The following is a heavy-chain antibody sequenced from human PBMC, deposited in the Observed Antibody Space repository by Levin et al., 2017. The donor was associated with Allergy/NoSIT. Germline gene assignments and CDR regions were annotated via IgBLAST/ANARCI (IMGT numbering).Heavy chain of an antibody. V-gene: IGHV1-2*02. CDR1: GYTFSNYY. D-gene: IGHD1-14*01. Sequence: ASVKVSCRASGYTFSNYYLHWVRQAPAQGLEWMGWINPGSGGTNYAQKFQGRVTMTRDTSISTAYMELSSLKSDDTALYYCARYNINYLAYWGQGTLVTVSS. J-gene: IGHJ4*02. CDR2: INPGSGGT. CDR3: ARYNINYLAY.